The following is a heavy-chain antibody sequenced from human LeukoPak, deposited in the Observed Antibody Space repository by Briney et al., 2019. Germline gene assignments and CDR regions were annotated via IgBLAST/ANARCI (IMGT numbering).Heavy chain of an antibody. CDR2: IIPIFGTA. CDR1: GGTFSSYA. J-gene: IGHJ6*03. Sequence: SVKVSCKASGGTFSSYAISWVRQAPGQGLEWMGGIIPIFGTANHAQKFQGRVTITADESTSTAYMELSSLRSEDTAVYYCASRREGVAEYYYYMDVWGKGTTVTVSS. CDR3: ASRREGVAEYYYYMDV. D-gene: IGHD2-15*01. V-gene: IGHV1-69*13.